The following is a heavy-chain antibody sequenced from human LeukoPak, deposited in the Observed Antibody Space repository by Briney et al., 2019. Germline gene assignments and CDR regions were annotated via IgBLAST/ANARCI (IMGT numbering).Heavy chain of an antibody. V-gene: IGHV3-48*01. Sequence: PGGSLRLSCAPSGFTFSQYPMNWVRQAPGKGLEWVSKISSSGDTVYYADSVKGRFTISRDNAKNSLYLQMNSLRAEDTAVYHCTRDPSYYYDNTGYNWGQGPLVTVSS. CDR3: TRDPSYYYDNTGYN. CDR1: GFTFSQYP. J-gene: IGHJ4*02. D-gene: IGHD3-22*01. CDR2: ISSSGDTV.